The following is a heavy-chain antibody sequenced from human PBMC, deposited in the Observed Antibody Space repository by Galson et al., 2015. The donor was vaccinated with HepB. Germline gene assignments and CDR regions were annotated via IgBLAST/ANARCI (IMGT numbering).Heavy chain of an antibody. Sequence: SLRLSCAASGFTFSSYGMHWVRQAPGKGLEWVAVIWYDGSNKYYADSVKGRFTISRDNSKNTLYLQMNSLRAEDTAVYYCARDISLSDYYDSSDAFDIWGQGTMVTVSS. D-gene: IGHD3-22*01. CDR3: ARDISLSDYYDSSDAFDI. CDR1: GFTFSSYG. V-gene: IGHV3-33*01. CDR2: IWYDGSNK. J-gene: IGHJ3*02.